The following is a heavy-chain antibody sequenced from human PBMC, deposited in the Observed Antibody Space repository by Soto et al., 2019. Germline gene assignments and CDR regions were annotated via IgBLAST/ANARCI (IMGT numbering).Heavy chain of an antibody. CDR1: GDSVSSYF. Sequence: PSETLSLTCTVSGDSVSSYFWSWIRQPAGKGLEWIGRIYVTGTTYYNPSLKSRASMSIDTSRNQLSLKLSSVTAAGTAVYFCARDGTYTSNWYNFDYWGRGTLVTVSS. CDR3: ARDGTYTSNWYNFDY. CDR2: IYVTGTT. V-gene: IGHV4-4*07. J-gene: IGHJ4*02. D-gene: IGHD6-13*01.